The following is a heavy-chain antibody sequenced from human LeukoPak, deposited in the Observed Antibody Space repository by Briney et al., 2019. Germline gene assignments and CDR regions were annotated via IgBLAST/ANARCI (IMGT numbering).Heavy chain of an antibody. CDR3: ARHGYDILTGLI. J-gene: IGHJ3*02. Sequence: SETLSLTCTVSGGSLSSYYWSWIRQPPGKGLEWIGYIYYSGSTNYNPSLKTRVTISVDTSKNQFSLKLSSVTAADTAVYYCARHGYDILTGLIWGQGTMVTVSS. CDR2: IYYSGST. V-gene: IGHV4-59*08. CDR1: GGSLSSYY. D-gene: IGHD3-9*01.